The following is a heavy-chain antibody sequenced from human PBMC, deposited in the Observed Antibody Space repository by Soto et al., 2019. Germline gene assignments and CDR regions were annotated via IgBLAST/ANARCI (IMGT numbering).Heavy chain of an antibody. V-gene: IGHV4-28*01. Sequence: QVQLQESGPGLVKPSDTLSLTCAVSGYSITNVNWWAWIRQPPGKGLVWIGYIFHSGTTHYNPSLKSRVTMSVDTSKNQFSLKVDSLTAEDTAVYYCARSPYADALDIWGQGTMVTVSS. J-gene: IGHJ3*02. CDR2: IFHSGTT. D-gene: IGHD2-2*01. CDR3: ARSPYADALDI. CDR1: GYSITNVNW.